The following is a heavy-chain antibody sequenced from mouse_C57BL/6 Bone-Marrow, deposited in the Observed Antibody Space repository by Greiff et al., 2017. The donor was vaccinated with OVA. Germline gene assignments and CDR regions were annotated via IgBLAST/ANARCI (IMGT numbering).Heavy chain of an antibody. CDR2: IDPSDSET. CDR3: ATGGWFLRGWYFAV. V-gene: IGHV1-52*01. Sequence: VQLQQPGAELVRPGSSVKLSCKASGYTFTSYWMHWVKQRPIQGLEWIGNIDPSDSETHYNQKFKDKATLTVDKSSSTAYMQLSSLTSEASAVYYCATGGWFLRGWYFAVWGTGTTVTVSS. D-gene: IGHD2-3*01. CDR1: GYTFTSYW. J-gene: IGHJ1*03.